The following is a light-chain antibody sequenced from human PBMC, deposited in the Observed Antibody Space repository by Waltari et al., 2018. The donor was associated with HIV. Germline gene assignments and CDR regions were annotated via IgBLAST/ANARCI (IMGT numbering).Light chain of an antibody. CDR2: ETE. J-gene: IGLJ3*02. V-gene: IGLV7-46*01. Sequence: QVVVTQEPSLSVSPGGTVPVTCASVTASVSRHHSTPWIQLKPGQAPRTLIYETEKRHPWTAGRFAGSLIGGRAALMLAGALTDDEADYYCLLSYSGVRVFGGGTRLTV. CDR1: TASVSRHHS. CDR3: LLSYSGVRV.